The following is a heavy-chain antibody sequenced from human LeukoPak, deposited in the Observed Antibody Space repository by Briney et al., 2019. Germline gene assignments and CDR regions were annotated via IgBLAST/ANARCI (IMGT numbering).Heavy chain of an antibody. CDR1: GFTFTSYD. CDR2: MNPNSGNT. J-gene: IGHJ4*02. Sequence: GASVKVSCKASGFTFTSYDINWVRQAPGQGLEWMGWMNPNSGNTRYAQKVQGRITMTRDTSISTAYMELSSLRSEDTAVYYCARPDSSGYTFDYWGQGTLVTVSS. D-gene: IGHD3-22*01. V-gene: IGHV1-8*01. CDR3: ARPDSSGYTFDY.